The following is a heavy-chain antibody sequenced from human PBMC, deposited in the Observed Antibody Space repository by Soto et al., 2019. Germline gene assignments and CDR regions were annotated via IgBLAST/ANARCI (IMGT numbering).Heavy chain of an antibody. J-gene: IGHJ6*02. D-gene: IGHD3-3*01. V-gene: IGHV3-30-3*01. Sequence: QVQLVESGGGVVQPGRSLRLSCEASGITFSSYAMHWVRQAPGKGLEWVAVISYDGSNKYYADSVKGRFTISRDNSKNTLDLQMNSLRAEDTAVYYCARAYDSGYYYGMDVWGQGTTVTVSS. CDR1: GITFSSYA. CDR3: ARAYDSGYYYGMDV. CDR2: ISYDGSNK.